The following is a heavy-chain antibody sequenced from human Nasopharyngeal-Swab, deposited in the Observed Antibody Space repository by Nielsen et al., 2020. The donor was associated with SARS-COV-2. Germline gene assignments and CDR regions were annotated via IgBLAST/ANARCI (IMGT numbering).Heavy chain of an antibody. CDR2: INPNSGGT. CDR3: ARDYYDSSGYYRYYYYYGMDV. J-gene: IGHJ6*02. Sequence: ASVKVSRKASGYSFTGHYMQWVRQAPGQGLEWMGWINPNSGGTNYAQKFQGRVTMTRDTSIITAYMELSRLRSDDTAVYYCARDYYDSSGYYRYYYYYGMDVWGQGTTVTVSS. CDR1: GYSFTGHY. D-gene: IGHD3-22*01. V-gene: IGHV1-2*02.